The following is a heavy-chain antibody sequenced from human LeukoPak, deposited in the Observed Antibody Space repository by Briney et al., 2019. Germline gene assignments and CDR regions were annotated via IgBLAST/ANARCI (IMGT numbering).Heavy chain of an antibody. CDR3: AKNSGRNTAMVTLDFCFDC. CDR2: ISGSGGST. J-gene: IGHJ4*02. CDR1: GYTFSSYA. D-gene: IGHD5-18*01. Sequence: QPGGSLRLSCAASGYTFSSYAMTWVRQAPGKGLEWVSAISGSGGSTYYADSVKGRFTISRDNSKNTLYLQMNSLRAEDTAVYYCAKNSGRNTAMVTLDFCFDCWGQGTLVTVSS. V-gene: IGHV3-23*01.